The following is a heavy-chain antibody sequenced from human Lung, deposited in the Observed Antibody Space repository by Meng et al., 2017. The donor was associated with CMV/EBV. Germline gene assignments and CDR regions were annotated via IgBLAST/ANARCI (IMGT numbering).Heavy chain of an antibody. CDR1: GFTFSSYS. V-gene: IGHV3-21*01. CDR2: ISSSSSYI. Sequence: GESLKISCAASGFTFSSYSMNWVRQAPGKGLEWVSSISSSSSYIYYADSVKGRFTISRDNAKNSLYLQMNSLRAEDTAVYYCARDRGGSYDDDYYYYGMDVWGQGTTVTVSS. CDR3: ARDRGGSYDDDYYYYGMDV. J-gene: IGHJ6*02. D-gene: IGHD1-26*01.